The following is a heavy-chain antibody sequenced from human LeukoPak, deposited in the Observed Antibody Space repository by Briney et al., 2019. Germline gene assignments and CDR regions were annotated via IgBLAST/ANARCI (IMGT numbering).Heavy chain of an antibody. J-gene: IGHJ4*02. D-gene: IGHD3-22*01. V-gene: IGHV4-34*01. Sequence: PSETLSLTCAVSDGPFSGYFWSWIRQPPGKGLEWIGEVDHSGNINSNPSLKSRVTILVDTSKNQLSLNLNSVTAADTAVYYCARGFLLNYYDNRGYYLDFWGQGTLVTVSA. CDR1: DGPFSGYF. CDR2: VDHSGNI. CDR3: ARGFLLNYYDNRGYYLDF.